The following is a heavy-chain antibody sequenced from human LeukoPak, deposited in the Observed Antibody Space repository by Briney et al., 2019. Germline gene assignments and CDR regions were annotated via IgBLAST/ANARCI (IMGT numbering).Heavy chain of an antibody. Sequence: SETLSLTCTVSGGSISSYYWSWIRQPAGKGLEWIGRIYTSGSTNYNPSLKSRVTISVDTSKNQFSLKLSSVTAADTAVYYCARGLTFIAVAGTGYNWFDPRGQGTLVTVSS. V-gene: IGHV4-4*07. CDR2: IYTSGST. J-gene: IGHJ5*02. CDR3: ARGLTFIAVAGTGYNWFDP. CDR1: GGSISSYY. D-gene: IGHD6-19*01.